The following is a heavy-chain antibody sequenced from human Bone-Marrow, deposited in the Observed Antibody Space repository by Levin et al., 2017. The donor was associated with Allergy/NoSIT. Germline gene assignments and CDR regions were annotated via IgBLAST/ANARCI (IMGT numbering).Heavy chain of an antibody. J-gene: IGHJ4*02. Sequence: PGGSLRLSCAASGFTFRNYDMSWVRQAPGKGLEWVSGISGSGSGGTTDYADSVKGRFTISRDNSKNTLYLQMNSLRAEDTAIYYCAKDVANYWGQGTLVTVSS. CDR3: AKDVANY. V-gene: IGHV3-23*01. CDR1: GFTFRNYD. CDR2: ISGSGSGGTT.